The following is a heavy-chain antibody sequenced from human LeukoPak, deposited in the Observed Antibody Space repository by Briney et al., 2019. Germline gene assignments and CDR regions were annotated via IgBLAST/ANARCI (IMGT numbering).Heavy chain of an antibody. D-gene: IGHD3-10*01. J-gene: IGHJ4*02. CDR2: ISGSGGST. Sequence: PGGSLRLSCAASGFTFSSYAMSWVRQAPGKGLEWVSAISGSGGSTYYADSVKGRFTISRDNSKNTLYLQMNSLRAEDTAVYYCANYYYGSGSYYNGYYWGQGTLVTVSS. CDR1: GFTFSSYA. CDR3: ANYYYGSGSYYNGYY. V-gene: IGHV3-23*01.